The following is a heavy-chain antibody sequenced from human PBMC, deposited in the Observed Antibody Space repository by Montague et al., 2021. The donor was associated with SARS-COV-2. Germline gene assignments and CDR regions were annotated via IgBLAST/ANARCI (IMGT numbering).Heavy chain of an antibody. J-gene: IGHJ6*02. D-gene: IGHD1-1*01. CDR1: GDSVPSNSAT. V-gene: IGHV6-1*01. CDR2: TYYRSKWYT. Sequence: CAISGDSVPSNSATWNWVRQSPSRGLEWLGRTYYRSKWYTDYAVSVRGRVTINPDTSKNQFSLQLNSVTPEDTAIYYCTSGREGNYNVMDVWGQGTTVTVSS. CDR3: TSGREGNYNVMDV.